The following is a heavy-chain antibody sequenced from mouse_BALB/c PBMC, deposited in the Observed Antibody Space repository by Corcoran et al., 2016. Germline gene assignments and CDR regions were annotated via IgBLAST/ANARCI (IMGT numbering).Heavy chain of an antibody. D-gene: IGHD4-1*01. Sequence: EVQLQQSGAELVKPGASVKLSCTASGFNIKDTFMHWVKQRPEQGLEWIGRIDPANGNTKYDPKFQGEATITADTSSNTAYLQLSSLTSEDTAVYYCANWDWYFDVWGAGTTVTVSS. J-gene: IGHJ1*01. CDR3: ANWDWYFDV. CDR1: GFNIKDTF. CDR2: IDPANGNT. V-gene: IGHV14-3*02.